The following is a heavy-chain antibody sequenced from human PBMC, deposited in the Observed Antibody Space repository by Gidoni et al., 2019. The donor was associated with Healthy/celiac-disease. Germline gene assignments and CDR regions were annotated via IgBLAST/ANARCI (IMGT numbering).Heavy chain of an antibody. CDR2: ISSSSSTI. Sequence: EVQLVESGGGLVQPGGYLRLSCAASGFTFSSYSMNWVRQAPGKGLEWVSYISSSSSTIYYADSVKGRFTTSRDNAKNSLYLQMNSLRDEDTAVYYCARESGSYYRFDYWGQGTLVTVSS. D-gene: IGHD1-26*01. CDR1: GFTFSSYS. V-gene: IGHV3-48*02. J-gene: IGHJ4*02. CDR3: ARESGSYYRFDY.